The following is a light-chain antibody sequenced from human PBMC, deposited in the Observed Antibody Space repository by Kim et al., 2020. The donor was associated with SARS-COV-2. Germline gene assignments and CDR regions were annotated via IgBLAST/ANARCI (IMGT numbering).Light chain of an antibody. CDR1: PGITHS. CDR3: QKYNSAPWT. Sequence: SLADRLPLPCRASPGITHSFPWSQPNPAKFPQLLIFSASALQSGVPSPFSGSGSGTDFTLTLSSLQPQNVATYSCQKYNSAPWTFGQGTPVDI. CDR2: SAS. J-gene: IGKJ1*01. V-gene: IGKV1-27*01.